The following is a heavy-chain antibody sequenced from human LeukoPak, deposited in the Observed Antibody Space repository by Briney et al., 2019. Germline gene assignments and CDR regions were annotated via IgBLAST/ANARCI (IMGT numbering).Heavy chain of an antibody. Sequence: GGSLRLSCAASGFTFSSYSMNWARQAPGKGLEWVSSISSSSSYIYYADSVKGRFTISRDNAKNSLYLQMNSLRAEDTAVYYCARGREHSSSPFDYWGQGTLVTVSS. CDR2: ISSSSSYI. D-gene: IGHD6-6*01. CDR3: ARGREHSSSPFDY. V-gene: IGHV3-21*01. CDR1: GFTFSSYS. J-gene: IGHJ4*02.